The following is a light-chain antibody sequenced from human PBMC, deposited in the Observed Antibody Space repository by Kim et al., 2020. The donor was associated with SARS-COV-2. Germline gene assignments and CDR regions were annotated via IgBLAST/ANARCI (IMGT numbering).Light chain of an antibody. Sequence: ASVGDRVTVTCRASQDIGKSVAWYQHKGGKAPTILLYAASRLENGVPSRFSGSGSGTTFTLTITTLQPEDFAVYYCQQYYIAPLSFGGGTKVDIK. J-gene: IGKJ4*01. V-gene: IGKV1-NL1*01. CDR2: AAS. CDR3: QQYYIAPLS. CDR1: QDIGKS.